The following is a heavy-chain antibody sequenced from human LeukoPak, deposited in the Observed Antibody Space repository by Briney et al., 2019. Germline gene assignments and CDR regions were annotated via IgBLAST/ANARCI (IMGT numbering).Heavy chain of an antibody. CDR3: ARRYCSIANCYSHDF. D-gene: IGHD2-2*01. J-gene: IGHJ4*02. CDR1: GGSLSGYY. CDR2: IYYSGST. V-gene: IGHV4-34*01. Sequence: PSETLSLTCAVYGGSLSGYYWNSIRQPPGKGLEWIGNIYYSGSTYYNPSLKSRITMSVDTSKNQFSLKLSSVTAADTAVYYCARRYCSIANCYSHDFWGQGTLVTVSS.